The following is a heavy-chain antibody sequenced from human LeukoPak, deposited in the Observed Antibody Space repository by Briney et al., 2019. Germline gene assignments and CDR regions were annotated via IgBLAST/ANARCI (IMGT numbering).Heavy chain of an antibody. Sequence: GGSLRLSCAASGFTFSNHPIHWVRQAPGKGLEWVAFISYDGSEKVFADSVKGRLTIPRDNSKSTLYLEMNSLTLEDTAVYYCASGAFASGTYFFDYWGQGTLVTVSS. D-gene: IGHD3-10*01. CDR1: GFTFSNHP. V-gene: IGHV3-30-3*01. CDR2: ISYDGSEK. J-gene: IGHJ4*02. CDR3: ASGAFASGTYFFDY.